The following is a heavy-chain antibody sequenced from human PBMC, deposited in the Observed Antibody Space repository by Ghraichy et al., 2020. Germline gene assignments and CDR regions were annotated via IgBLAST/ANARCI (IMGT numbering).Heavy chain of an antibody. D-gene: IGHD3-10*01. CDR2: IKSKTDGGTT. Sequence: GGSLRLSCAASGFTFSNAWMSWVRQAPGKGLEWVGRIKSKTDGGTTDYAAPVKGRFTISRDDSKNTLYLQMNSLKTEDTAVYYCTTVFAGLLWFGELLGAWRDWGQGTLVTVSS. V-gene: IGHV3-15*01. CDR3: TTVFAGLLWFGELLGAWRD. J-gene: IGHJ4*02. CDR1: GFTFSNAW.